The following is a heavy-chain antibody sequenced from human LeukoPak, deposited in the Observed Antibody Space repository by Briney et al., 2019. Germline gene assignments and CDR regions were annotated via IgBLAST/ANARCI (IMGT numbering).Heavy chain of an antibody. CDR2: INKDGSEK. CDR3: GVVY. J-gene: IGHJ4*02. V-gene: IGHV3-7*01. Sequence: GGSLRLSCAASGFTFDNFWMNWVRHAPGKGLEWVANINKDGSEKYYVDSVEGRFTISRDNARNSLYLQMNSLRAEDTAVYYCGVVYWGRGTLVTVSS. CDR1: GFTFDNFW.